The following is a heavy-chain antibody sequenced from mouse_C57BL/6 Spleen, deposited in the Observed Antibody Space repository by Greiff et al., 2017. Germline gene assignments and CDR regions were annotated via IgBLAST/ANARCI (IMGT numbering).Heavy chain of an antibody. CDR2: FHTYNDDT. Sequence: QVQLKQSGAELVKPGASVKMSCKASGYTFTTYPIEWMKQNHGKSLEWIGNFHTYNDDTKYNEKFKVKATLTVEKSSSTVYLELSRLTSDCSAVYYCARGELYDGSPYYFDYWGQGTTLTVSS. J-gene: IGHJ2*01. CDR1: GYTFTTYP. CDR3: ARGELYDGSPYYFDY. V-gene: IGHV1-47*01. D-gene: IGHD2-3*01.